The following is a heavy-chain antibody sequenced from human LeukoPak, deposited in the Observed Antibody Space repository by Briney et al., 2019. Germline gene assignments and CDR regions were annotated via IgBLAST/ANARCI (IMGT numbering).Heavy chain of an antibody. CDR3: AKADDILTGYLDY. D-gene: IGHD3-9*01. CDR1: GFTFSSYA. V-gene: IGHV3-23*01. J-gene: IGHJ4*02. Sequence: RSGGSLRLSCAASGFTFSSYAMSWVRQAPGKGLEWVSAISGSGGSTYYADSVKGRFTISRDNSKNTLYLQMNSLRAEGTAVYYCAKADDILTGYLDYWGQGTLVTVSS. CDR2: ISGSGGST.